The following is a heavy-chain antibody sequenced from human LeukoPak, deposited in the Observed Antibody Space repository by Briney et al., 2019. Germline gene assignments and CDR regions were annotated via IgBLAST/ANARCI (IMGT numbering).Heavy chain of an antibody. CDR3: ARDRDYDFWSSTPIFDY. Sequence: PGGSLRLSCAASGFTFRKYWMAWVRQAPGQGLEWVATIAANGNDKDYEDSVKGRFTISRDNAKNSLYLQMNSLRAEDTAVYYCARDRDYDFWSSTPIFDYWGQGTLVTVSS. CDR2: IAANGNDK. D-gene: IGHD3-3*01. CDR1: GFTFRKYW. V-gene: IGHV3-7*01. J-gene: IGHJ4*02.